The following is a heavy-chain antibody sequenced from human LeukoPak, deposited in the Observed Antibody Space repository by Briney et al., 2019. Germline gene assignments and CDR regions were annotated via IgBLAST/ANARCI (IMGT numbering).Heavy chain of an antibody. CDR2: ISSSSSTI. D-gene: IGHD6-13*01. Sequence: GGSLRLSCAASGFTFSSYEMSWVRQAPGKGLEWVSYISSSSSTIYYANSVKGRFTVSRDNAKNSLYLQMNSLRAEDTAVYYCARGKSSKQQVARLLDYWGQGTLVTVSS. J-gene: IGHJ4*02. CDR1: GFTFSSYE. CDR3: ARGKSSKQQVARLLDY. V-gene: IGHV3-48*01.